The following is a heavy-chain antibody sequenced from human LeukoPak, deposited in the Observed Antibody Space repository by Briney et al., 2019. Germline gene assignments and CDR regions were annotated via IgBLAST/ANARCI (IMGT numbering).Heavy chain of an antibody. CDR2: ISGSGGST. D-gene: IGHD1-26*01. CDR1: GFTFSSSA. J-gene: IGHJ4*02. CDR3: ARGPHSGSYYFDY. Sequence: PGGSLRLSCAASGFTFSSSAMSWVRQAPGKGLEWVSVISGSGGSTYYADSVKGRFTISRDNAKSSLYLQINSLRAEDTAVYYCARGPHSGSYYFDYWGQGTLVTVSS. V-gene: IGHV3-23*01.